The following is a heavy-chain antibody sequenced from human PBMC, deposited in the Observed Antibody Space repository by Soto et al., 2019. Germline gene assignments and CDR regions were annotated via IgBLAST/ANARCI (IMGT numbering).Heavy chain of an antibody. CDR1: GYTLTELS. Sequence: ASVKVSCKVSGYTLTELSMHWVRQAPGKGLEWMGGFDPEDGETIYAQKFQGRVTMTEDTSTDTAYMELSSMRSEDTAVYYCATFYDSSGYSAFDIWGQGTMVTVSS. CDR2: FDPEDGET. J-gene: IGHJ3*02. D-gene: IGHD3-22*01. CDR3: ATFYDSSGYSAFDI. V-gene: IGHV1-24*01.